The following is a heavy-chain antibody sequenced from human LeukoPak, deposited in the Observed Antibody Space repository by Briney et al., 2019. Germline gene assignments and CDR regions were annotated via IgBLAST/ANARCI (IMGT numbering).Heavy chain of an antibody. CDR1: GGSISSYY. CDR2: IYYSGST. Sequence: SETLSLTCTVSGGSISSYYWSWIRQPPGKGLEWIGYIYYSGSTNYNPSLKSRVTISVDTSKNQFSLKLSSVTAADTAVYYCARDILSSFDPWGQGTLVTVSS. CDR3: ARDILSSFDP. D-gene: IGHD3-9*01. J-gene: IGHJ5*02. V-gene: IGHV4-59*12.